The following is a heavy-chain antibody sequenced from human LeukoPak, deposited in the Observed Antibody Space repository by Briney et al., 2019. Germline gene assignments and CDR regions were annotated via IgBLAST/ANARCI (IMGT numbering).Heavy chain of an antibody. D-gene: IGHD3-10*01. Sequence: GGSLRLSCAASGFTFSNYWMSWFRQAPGKGLEWVANIKQDESEKNYVDSVKGRFTISRDNVKNSLYLQMNSLRAEDTAVYSCARVNDYDSGSLYRPIDYWGQGTLVTVSS. J-gene: IGHJ4*02. V-gene: IGHV3-7*01. CDR2: IKQDESEK. CDR1: GFTFSNYW. CDR3: ARVNDYDSGSLYRPIDY.